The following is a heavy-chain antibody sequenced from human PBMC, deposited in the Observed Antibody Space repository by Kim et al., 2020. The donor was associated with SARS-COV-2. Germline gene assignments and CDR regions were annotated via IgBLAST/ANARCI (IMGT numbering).Heavy chain of an antibody. D-gene: IGHD1-26*01. V-gene: IGHV3-48*03. CDR3: ARGGVGGTLFY. J-gene: IGHJ4*02. Sequence: GGSLRLSCAASGFTFSDYEMNWVRQAPGKGLEWLSYIDTRVNSTIYADSVKGRFTISRDNSKNSLYLQMNSLRAEDTALYFCARGGVGGTLFYWGQGTLVTVSS. CDR1: GFTFSDYE. CDR2: IDTRVNST.